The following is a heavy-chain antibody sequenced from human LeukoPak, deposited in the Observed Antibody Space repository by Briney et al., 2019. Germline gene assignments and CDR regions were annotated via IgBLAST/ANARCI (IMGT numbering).Heavy chain of an antibody. CDR2: ITYDGNTK. Sequence: SGRYLRLSCAASGFAFSNCGMHWVRQAPGKGLEWVAVITYDGNTKYYLDSVKGRFTISRDNSKNTLYLQMSSLRGEDTAMYYCTKDYSSGWYGGIDYWGQGALVTVSS. V-gene: IGHV3-30*18. CDR3: TKDYSSGWYGGIDY. D-gene: IGHD6-19*01. CDR1: GFAFSNCG. J-gene: IGHJ4*02.